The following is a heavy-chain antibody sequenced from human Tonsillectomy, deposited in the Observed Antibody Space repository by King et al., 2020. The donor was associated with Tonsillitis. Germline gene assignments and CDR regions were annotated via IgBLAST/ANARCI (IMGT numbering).Heavy chain of an antibody. CDR2: ISGYNSNK. V-gene: IGHV1-18*04. CDR3: VRVVAAQVDY. CDR1: GYTFTTYD. J-gene: IGHJ4*02. D-gene: IGHD2-15*01. Sequence: QLVQSGAEVKKPGASVKVSCKGSGYTFTTYDISWVRQAPGEGPEWVGWISGYNSNKNYAQDFQGRVTMTTDPSTSTAYMEMRSLRYDDRAVYYCVRVVAAQVDYWGQGTLVTVSS.